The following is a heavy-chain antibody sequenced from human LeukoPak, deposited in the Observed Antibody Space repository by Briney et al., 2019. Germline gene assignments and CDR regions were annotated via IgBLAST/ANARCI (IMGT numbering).Heavy chain of an antibody. J-gene: IGHJ4*02. Sequence: GGSLRLSCAASGFTFNNYCMNWVRQAPGKGLEWVANIKHDASDRYYVDSVKGRFTISRDNARTSLYLQMNSLRAEDTAVYYCAKDVGHNWGQGALVTVSS. CDR1: GFTFNNYC. CDR2: IKHDASDR. CDR3: AKDVGHN. V-gene: IGHV3-7*04.